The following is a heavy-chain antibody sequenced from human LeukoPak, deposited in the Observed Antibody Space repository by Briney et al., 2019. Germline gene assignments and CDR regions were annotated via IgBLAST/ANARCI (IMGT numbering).Heavy chain of an antibody. J-gene: IGHJ4*02. D-gene: IGHD6-13*01. CDR1: GYTFTSYG. V-gene: IGHV1-18*01. Sequence: GASVKVSCKASGYTFTSYGISWVRQAPGQGLEWMGWISAYNGNTNYAQKLQGRVTMTTDTSTSTAYMELRSLRSDDTVVYYCASRRSRDPIAAAGPLNYWGQGTLVTVSS. CDR2: ISAYNGNT. CDR3: ASRRSRDPIAAAGPLNY.